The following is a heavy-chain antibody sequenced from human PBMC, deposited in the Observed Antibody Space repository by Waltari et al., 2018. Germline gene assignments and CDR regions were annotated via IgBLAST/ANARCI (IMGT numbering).Heavy chain of an antibody. J-gene: IGHJ4*02. CDR1: GFTFRGYG. Sequence: EVQLVESGGGLVKPGGSLRLSCEASGFTFRGYGMNWVRPAPGKGLEWVSSISGDSRFIYYADSVNGRFTISSDDAKNSLYLQMNSLRVEDTAVYYCARDRRGYFDYWGPGTLVSVSS. CDR2: ISGDSRFI. D-gene: IGHD3-16*01. V-gene: IGHV3-21*01. CDR3: ARDRRGYFDY.